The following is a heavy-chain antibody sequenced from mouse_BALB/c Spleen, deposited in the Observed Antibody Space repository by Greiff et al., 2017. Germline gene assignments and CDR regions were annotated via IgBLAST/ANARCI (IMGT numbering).Heavy chain of an antibody. Sequence: VQLQQSGAELVKPGASAKLSCTASGFNIKDTYMHWVKQRPEQGLEWIGRIDPANGNTKYDPKFQGKATITADTSSNTAYLQLSSLTSEDTAVYYCARSLWSAWFAYWGQGTLVTVSA. CDR1: GFNIKDTY. V-gene: IGHV14-3*02. CDR3: ARSLWSAWFAY. CDR2: IDPANGNT. D-gene: IGHD6-1*01. J-gene: IGHJ3*01.